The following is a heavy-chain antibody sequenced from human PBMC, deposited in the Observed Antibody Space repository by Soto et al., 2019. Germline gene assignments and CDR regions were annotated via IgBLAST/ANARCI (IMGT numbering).Heavy chain of an antibody. CDR2: ITAYNDT. D-gene: IGHD2-15*01. J-gene: IGHJ4*02. CDR1: GYTFTSYG. Sequence: QVQLVQSGAEVKKPGASVKVSCKASGYTFTSYGITWVRQAPGQGLEWMGWITAYNDTNYAQRLQGRVTMTTDTSTSTTYMELRSLRSDDTAVYYCARGAYCTGGTCYAGSVGYWGQGTLVTVPS. V-gene: IGHV1-18*01. CDR3: ARGAYCTGGTCYAGSVGY.